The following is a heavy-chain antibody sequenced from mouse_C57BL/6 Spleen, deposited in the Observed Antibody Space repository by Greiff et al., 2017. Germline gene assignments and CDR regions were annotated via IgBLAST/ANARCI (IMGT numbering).Heavy chain of an antibody. Sequence: LVESGAELARPGASVKLSCKASGYTFTSYGISWVKQRTGQGLEWIGEIYPRSGNTYYNEKFKGKATLTADKSSSTAYMELRSLTSEDSAVYFCARFITTVVARGYAMDYWGQGTSVTVSS. CDR3: ARFITTVVARGYAMDY. D-gene: IGHD1-1*01. CDR2: IYPRSGNT. CDR1: GYTFTSYG. J-gene: IGHJ4*01. V-gene: IGHV1-81*01.